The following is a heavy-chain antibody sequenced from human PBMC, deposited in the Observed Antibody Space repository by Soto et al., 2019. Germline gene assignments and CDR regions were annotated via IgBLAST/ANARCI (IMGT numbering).Heavy chain of an antibody. D-gene: IGHD2-15*01. Sequence: QVQLVESGGGVVQPGRSLRLSCAASGFTFSSYGMPWVRQAPGKGLERVAVIWDDGSNKYYADSVKGRFTITRDNAKPTLYLQMNGLRAEDTAVYYCAREDGYCSGGSCYNWFGPWGQGTLVTVSS. V-gene: IGHV3-33*01. CDR3: AREDGYCSGGSCYNWFGP. CDR2: IWDDGSNK. CDR1: GFTFSSYG. J-gene: IGHJ5*02.